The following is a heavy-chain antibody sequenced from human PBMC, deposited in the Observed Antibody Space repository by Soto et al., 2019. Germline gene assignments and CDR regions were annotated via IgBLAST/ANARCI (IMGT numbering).Heavy chain of an antibody. CDR2: ISASSSTI. V-gene: IGHV3-48*02. D-gene: IGHD2-21*02. Sequence: EVNLVESGGGLVQPGGSVRLSCEASGFSFSRYSMLWVRQAPGKGLEWVSYISASSSTIYYADSVKGRFTTSRDNAENTLYLQMNSLRDEDTAVYYCASGLAYCARDCYWGHGTLVTVSS. J-gene: IGHJ4*01. CDR3: ASGLAYCARDCY. CDR1: GFSFSRYS.